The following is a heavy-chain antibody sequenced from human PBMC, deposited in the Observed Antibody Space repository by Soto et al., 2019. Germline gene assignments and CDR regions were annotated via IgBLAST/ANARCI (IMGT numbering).Heavy chain of an antibody. CDR1: GFTFSSYA. CDR2: ISGSGGST. D-gene: IGHD2-15*01. Sequence: PGGSLRLSCAASGFTFSSYAMSWVRQAPGKGLEWVSAISGSGGSTYYADSVKGRFTISRDNSKNTLYLQMNSLRAEDTAVYYCAKDGAVVVVAATDYYYYGMDVWGQGTTVTVSS. CDR3: AKDGAVVVVAATDYYYYGMDV. V-gene: IGHV3-23*01. J-gene: IGHJ6*02.